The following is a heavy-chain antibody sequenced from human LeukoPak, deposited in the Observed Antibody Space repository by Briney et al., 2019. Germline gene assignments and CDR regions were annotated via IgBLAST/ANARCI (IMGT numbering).Heavy chain of an antibody. CDR3: ASGRSGGCDY. CDR1: GYTFTSYY. V-gene: IGHV1-69*02. D-gene: IGHD3-10*01. J-gene: IGHJ4*02. CDR2: IIPILGIA. Sequence: SVKVSCKASGYTFTSYYMHWVRQAPGQGLEWMGRIIPILGIANYAQKFQGRVTITADKSTSTAYMELSSMRSEDTAVYYCASGRSGGCDYWAREPWSPSPQ.